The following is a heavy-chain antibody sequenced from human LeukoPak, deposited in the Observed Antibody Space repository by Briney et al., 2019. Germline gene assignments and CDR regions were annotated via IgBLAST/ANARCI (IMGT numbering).Heavy chain of an antibody. CDR2: INEAGSDK. CDR3: ARGQGANNFGY. CDR1: GFTFTRYW. D-gene: IGHD1-26*01. J-gene: IGHJ4*02. Sequence: PGGSLRLSCATTGFTFTRYWMSWVRQAPGKGLEWVANINEAGSDKYYVDSVKGRFTISRDNAKNSLYLQMNSLRAEDTAVYYCARGQGANNFGYWGQGTLVTVSS. V-gene: IGHV3-7*03.